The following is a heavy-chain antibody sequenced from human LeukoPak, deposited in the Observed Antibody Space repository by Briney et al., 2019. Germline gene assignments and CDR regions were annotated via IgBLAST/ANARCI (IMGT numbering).Heavy chain of an antibody. D-gene: IGHD6-19*01. CDR3: ARAGAVAGTANDY. J-gene: IGHJ4*02. Sequence: GGSLRLSCAASGFTFSSYSMNWVRQAPGKGLEWVSSISSSSSYIYYADSVKGRFTISRDNAKNSLYLQMNSLRAEDTAVYYCARAGAVAGTANDYRGQGTLVTVSS. CDR2: ISSSSSYI. V-gene: IGHV3-21*01. CDR1: GFTFSSYS.